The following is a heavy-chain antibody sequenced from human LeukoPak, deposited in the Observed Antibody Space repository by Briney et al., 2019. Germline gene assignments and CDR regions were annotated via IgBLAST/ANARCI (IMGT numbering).Heavy chain of an antibody. CDR2: IYTSGST. J-gene: IGHJ4*02. V-gene: IGHV4-61*02. CDR3: ARARRSSWPYYFDY. Sequence: SETLSLTCTVSGGSISSGSYYWSWIRQPAGKGLEWIGRIYTSGSTNYNPSLKSRVTISVDTSKNQFSLKLSSVTAADTAVYYCARARRSSWPYYFDYWGQGTLVTVSS. D-gene: IGHD6-13*01. CDR1: GGSISSGSYY.